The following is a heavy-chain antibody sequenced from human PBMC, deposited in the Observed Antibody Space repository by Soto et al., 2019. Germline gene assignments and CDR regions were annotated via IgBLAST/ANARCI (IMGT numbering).Heavy chain of an antibody. CDR1: GGSISSGGYY. D-gene: IGHD5-18*01. V-gene: IGHV4-31*03. J-gene: IGHJ4*02. Sequence: PSETLSLTCTVSGGSISSGGYYWSWIRQHPGKGLEWIGYIYYSGSTYYNPSLKSRVTISVDTSKNQFSLKLSSVTAADTAVYYCARALRKWIHLDYWGQGTLVTVSS. CDR3: ARALRKWIHLDY. CDR2: IYYSGST.